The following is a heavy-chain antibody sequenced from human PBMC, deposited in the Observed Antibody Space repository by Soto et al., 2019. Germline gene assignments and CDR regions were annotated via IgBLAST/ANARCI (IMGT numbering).Heavy chain of an antibody. V-gene: IGHV4-34*01. J-gene: IGHJ3*02. Sequence: PSETLSLTCAVYGGSFSGYYWSWIRQPPGKGLEWIGEINHSGSTNYNPSLKSRVTISVDTSKNQFSLKLSSVTAADTAVYYCARGPALSSGWYKLGAFDIWGQGTMVTVSS. CDR1: GGSFSGYY. CDR3: ARGPALSSGWYKLGAFDI. CDR2: INHSGST. D-gene: IGHD6-19*01.